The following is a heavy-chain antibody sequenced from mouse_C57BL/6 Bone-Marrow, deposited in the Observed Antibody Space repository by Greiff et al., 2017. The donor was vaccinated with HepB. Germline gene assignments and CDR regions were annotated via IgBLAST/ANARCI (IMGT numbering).Heavy chain of an antibody. Sequence: QVHVKQSGAELARPGASVKLSCKASGYTFTSYGISWVKQRTGQGLEWIGEIYPRSGNTYYNEKFKGKATLTADKSSSTAYMELRSLTSEDSAVYFCARRSNYYGSSYDWFAYWGQGTLVTVSA. CDR3: ARRSNYYGSSYDWFAY. CDR1: GYTFTSYG. V-gene: IGHV1-81*01. D-gene: IGHD1-1*01. CDR2: IYPRSGNT. J-gene: IGHJ3*01.